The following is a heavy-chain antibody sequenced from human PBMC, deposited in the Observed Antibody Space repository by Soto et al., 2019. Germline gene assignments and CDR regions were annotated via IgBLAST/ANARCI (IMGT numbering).Heavy chain of an antibody. V-gene: IGHV1-69*12. D-gene: IGHD5-12*01. CDR2: IIPIFGTV. J-gene: IGHJ2*01. CDR1: GGTFSNYP. Sequence: QVQLVQSGAEVKKPGSSVKVSCKASGGTFSNYPVSWVRQAPGQGLEWMGGIIPIFGTVNYAQKFQGRLTITADESPSTAYMELSRLRSEDTAVYYCARGNHRWLQLWYFDLWGRGTLVTVSS. CDR3: ARGNHRWLQLWYFDL.